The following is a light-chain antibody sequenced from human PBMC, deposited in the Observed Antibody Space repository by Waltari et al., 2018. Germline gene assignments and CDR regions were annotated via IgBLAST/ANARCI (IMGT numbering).Light chain of an antibody. J-gene: IGKJ1*01. CDR1: QSVSSQ. Sequence: EIVLTKSPATLSLSPGEGATLSCRASQSVSSQLVWYQQKRGQAPRLLIYDASNRATGIPARFSGSGSGTDFTLTISSLEPEDFAVYYCQQCNNSPPTFGQGTKVEIK. CDR2: DAS. CDR3: QQCNNSPPT. V-gene: IGKV3-11*01.